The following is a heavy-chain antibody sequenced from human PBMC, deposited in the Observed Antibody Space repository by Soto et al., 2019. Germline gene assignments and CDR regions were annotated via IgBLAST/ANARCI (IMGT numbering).Heavy chain of an antibody. Sequence: PSVTLSVTCPVSGGSISSGGYSWDWISQPPGKGLEWIGSIFYSGSTYYNPSLKSRVTISVDTSKNQFSLTLTSVTAADTAVYYCARQCRGVTCHWFVPWGQGTLVTVSS. V-gene: IGHV4-39*01. D-gene: IGHD2-15*01. CDR2: IFYSGST. CDR1: GGSISSGGYS. J-gene: IGHJ5*02. CDR3: ARQCRGVTCHWFVP.